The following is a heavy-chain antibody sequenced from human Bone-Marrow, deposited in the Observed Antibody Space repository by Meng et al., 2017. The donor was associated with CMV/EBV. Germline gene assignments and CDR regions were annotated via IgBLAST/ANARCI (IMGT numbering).Heavy chain of an antibody. V-gene: IGHV1-69*05. CDR1: GGTFSSYA. J-gene: IGHJ6*02. D-gene: IGHD6-6*01. CDR2: IIPIFGTA. CDR3: ADHSSSSRKGTSDYYYYGMDV. Sequence: SVKVSCKASGGTFSSYAISWVRQAPGQGLEWMGGIIPIFGTANYAQKFQGRVTITTDESTSTAYMELSSLRSEDTAVYYCADHSSSSRKGTSDYYYYGMDVWGQGTTVTVSS.